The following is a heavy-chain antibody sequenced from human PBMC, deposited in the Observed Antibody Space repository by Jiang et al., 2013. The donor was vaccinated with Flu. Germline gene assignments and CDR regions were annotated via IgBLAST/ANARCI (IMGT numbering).Heavy chain of an antibody. CDR1: GFTFSNYW. J-gene: IGHJ4*02. V-gene: IGHV3-7*03. Sequence: QLLESGGGLVQPGGSLRLSCAASGFTFSNYWMGWVRQAPGKGLEWVANIKPDGGEKAYVDSVTGRFTVSRDNTKSSLYLEMKNLRDDDTAVYYCAKFGSGWLPFDYWGRGTQVTVSS. D-gene: IGHD6-19*01. CDR3: AKFGSGWLPFDY. CDR2: IKPDGGEK.